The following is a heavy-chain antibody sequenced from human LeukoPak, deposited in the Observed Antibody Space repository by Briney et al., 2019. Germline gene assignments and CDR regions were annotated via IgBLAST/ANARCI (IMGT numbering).Heavy chain of an antibody. D-gene: IGHD2-21*01. CDR2: ISVSGGDT. CDR3: AKGIAYCDS. J-gene: IGHJ4*02. V-gene: IGHV3-23*01. CDR1: GFTVSSYA. Sequence: GGSLRLSCAASGFTVSSYAMSWVRQTPGKGPEWVPAISVSGGDTYYADSVKGRFTISRDKSKNTLYLQMNSLRAEDTAVYYCAKGIAYCDSWGQGTLVTVSS.